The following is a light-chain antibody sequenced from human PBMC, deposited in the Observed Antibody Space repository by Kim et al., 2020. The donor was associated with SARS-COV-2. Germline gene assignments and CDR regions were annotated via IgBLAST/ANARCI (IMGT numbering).Light chain of an antibody. J-gene: IGKJ2*01. V-gene: IGKV3-15*01. CDR2: GAS. Sequence: EIVMTQSPATLSVSPGERATLSCRASQSVNYNLAWYQQKPGQAPRLLIYGASTRATGIPARFSGSGSGTEFTLTISSLQSEDFAVYYCQQYYNSYTFGQGTKLEI. CDR1: QSVNYN. CDR3: QQYYNSYT.